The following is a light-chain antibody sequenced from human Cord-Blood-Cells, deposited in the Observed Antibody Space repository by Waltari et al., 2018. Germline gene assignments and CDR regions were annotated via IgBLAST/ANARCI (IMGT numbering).Light chain of an antibody. CDR1: QSVSSY. CDR3: QQRSNWLT. CDR2: DAS. V-gene: IGKV3-11*01. J-gene: IGKJ4*01. Sequence: EIVLTQSPATLSFSPGERATLSCRASQSVSSYLARYQQKPGQAPRLLIYDASDRATGIPARFSGSGSGTDFTLTISSLEPEDFAVYYWQQRSNWLTFGGGTKVEIE.